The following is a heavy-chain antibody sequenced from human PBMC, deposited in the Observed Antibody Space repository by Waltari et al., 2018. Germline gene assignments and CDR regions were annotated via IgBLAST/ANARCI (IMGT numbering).Heavy chain of an antibody. CDR2: LSHRGNER. Sequence: QVQLVESGGGVVQPGMSLRLSCVASGFTFSEYAMHWVRQSPGRELEWLGVLSHRGNERYYGDSVKGRFTFSRDNSKSTVFLQMNSLELNDTAVYFCARDLPGGGGLEAFDIWGQGTAVNVSS. CDR3: ARDLPGGGGLEAFDI. J-gene: IGHJ3*02. CDR1: GFTFSEYA. D-gene: IGHD5-12*01. V-gene: IGHV3-30*03.